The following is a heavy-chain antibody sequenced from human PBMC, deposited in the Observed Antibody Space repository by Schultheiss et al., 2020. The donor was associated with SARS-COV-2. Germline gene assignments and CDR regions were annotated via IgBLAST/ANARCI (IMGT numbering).Heavy chain of an antibody. CDR1: GGSISSGGYY. CDR3: ARDLGNDQQLAPDY. D-gene: IGHD6-6*01. Sequence: SETLSLTCTVSGGSISSGGYYWSWIRQHPGKGLEWIGYIYYSGSTYYNPSLKSRVTISVDTSKNQFSLKLTSVTAADTAMYYCARDLGNDQQLAPDYWGREPWSPSPQ. J-gene: IGHJ4*02. V-gene: IGHV4-31*03. CDR2: IYYSGST.